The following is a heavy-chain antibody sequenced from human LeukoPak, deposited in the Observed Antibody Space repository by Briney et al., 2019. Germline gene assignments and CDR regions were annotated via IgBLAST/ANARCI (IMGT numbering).Heavy chain of an antibody. CDR2: IYYSGST. D-gene: IGHD3-10*01. Sequence: PSETLSLTCTVSGGSISSSSYYWGWIRQPPGKGLEWIGSIYYSGSTYYNPSLKSRDTISVDTSKNQFSLRLSSVTAADTAVYYCARDHYYGSGSANRLKKNRAGYYYYMDVWGKGTTVTVSS. V-gene: IGHV4-39*07. CDR1: GGSISSSSYY. CDR3: ARDHYYGSGSANRLKKNRAGYYYYMDV. J-gene: IGHJ6*03.